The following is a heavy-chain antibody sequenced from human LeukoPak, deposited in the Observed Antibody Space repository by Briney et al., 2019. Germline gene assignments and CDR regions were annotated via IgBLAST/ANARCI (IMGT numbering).Heavy chain of an antibody. CDR2: INPGVGTT. V-gene: IGHV1-46*01. D-gene: IGHD6-6*01. Sequence: ASVKVSCKASGYTSTSYYMHWVRQAPGQGLEWMGIINPGVGTTTYAQKFQGRVTMTGDMSTSTVYMELSSLRFEDTAVYYCARDGDHSSSSLSWFDPWGQGTLVTVSS. CDR3: ARDGDHSSSSLSWFDP. J-gene: IGHJ5*02. CDR1: GYTSTSYY.